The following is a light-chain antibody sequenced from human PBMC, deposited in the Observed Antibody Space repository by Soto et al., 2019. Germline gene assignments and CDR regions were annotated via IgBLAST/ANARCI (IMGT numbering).Light chain of an antibody. CDR3: QKYNSAPRT. Sequence: DIQTTQSPSSLSASVGDRVTITCRASQGISNFLAWYQQKPGKVPKLLIYGASTLQSGVPSRFSGSGSGTDFTLTISSLQPEDVATYYCQKYNSAPRTFGQGTKLEIK. CDR1: QGISNF. CDR2: GAS. J-gene: IGKJ2*01. V-gene: IGKV1-27*01.